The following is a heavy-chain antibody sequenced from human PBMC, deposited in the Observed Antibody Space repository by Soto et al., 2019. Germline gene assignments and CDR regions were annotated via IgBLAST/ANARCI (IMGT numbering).Heavy chain of an antibody. CDR2: IIPIFGTA. J-gene: IGHJ5*02. CDR3: ARALSRDGYTPGWFDP. Sequence: VASVKVSCKASGGTFSSYAISWVRQAPGQGLEWMGGIIPIFGTANYAQKFQGRVTITADESTSTAYMELSSLRSEDTAVYYCARALSRDGYTPGWFDPWGQGTLVTVSS. CDR1: GGTFSSYA. D-gene: IGHD5-12*01. V-gene: IGHV1-69*13.